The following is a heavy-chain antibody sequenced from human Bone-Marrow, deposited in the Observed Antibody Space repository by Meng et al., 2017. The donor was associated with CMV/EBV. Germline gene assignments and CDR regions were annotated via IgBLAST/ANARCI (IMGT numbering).Heavy chain of an antibody. V-gene: IGHV3-30*04. Sequence: GGSLRLSCAASGFTFSNYAMHWVSPAPGKGLEWVAVISYDGSDDYAGSVKGRFTISRNNSKKTVYWQMNNLRGEDTAVYYCARDSYGMDVWGQGTTVTVSS. CDR1: GFTFSNYA. J-gene: IGHJ6*02. CDR3: ARDSYGMDV. CDR2: ISYDGSD.